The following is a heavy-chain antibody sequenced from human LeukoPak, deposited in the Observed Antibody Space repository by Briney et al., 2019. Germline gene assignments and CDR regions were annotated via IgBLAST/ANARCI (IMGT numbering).Heavy chain of an antibody. Sequence: ASVKVSCKASGYTFTNYYIHWVRQAPGQGLEWMGWINPNSGGTNSAQKFQGRATMTRDTSISTAYMELSRLRSDDTAVYYCARDQATVTTPWVDSWGQGSLVTVSS. CDR1: GYTFTNYY. CDR3: ARDQATVTTPWVDS. J-gene: IGHJ4*02. CDR2: INPNSGGT. V-gene: IGHV1-2*02. D-gene: IGHD4-17*01.